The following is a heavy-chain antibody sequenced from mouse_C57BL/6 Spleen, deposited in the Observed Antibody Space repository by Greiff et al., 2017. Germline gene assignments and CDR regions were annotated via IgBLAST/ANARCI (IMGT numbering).Heavy chain of an antibody. CDR1: GFTFSDYG. V-gene: IGHV5-17*01. Sequence: EVHLVESGGGLVKPGGSLKLSCAASGFTFSDYGMHWVRQAPEKGLEWVAYISSGSSTIYYADTVKGRFTISRDNAKNTLFLQMTSLRSEDTAMYYCAREDWDYSDDGRGFAYWGQGTLVTVSA. D-gene: IGHD1-1*01. CDR2: ISSGSSTI. J-gene: IGHJ3*01. CDR3: AREDWDYSDDGRGFAY.